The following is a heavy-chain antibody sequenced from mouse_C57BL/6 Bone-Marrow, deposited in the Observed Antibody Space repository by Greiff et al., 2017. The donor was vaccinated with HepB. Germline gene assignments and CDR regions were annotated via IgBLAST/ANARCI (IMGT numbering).Heavy chain of an antibody. CDR3: ARDYYDYDGPMDY. Sequence: EVKLVESGGGLVKPGGSLKLSCAASGFTFSSYAMSWVRQTPEKRLEWVATISDGGSYTYYPDNVKGRFTISRDNAKNNLYLQMSHLKSEDTAMYYCARDYYDYDGPMDYWGQGTSVTVSS. V-gene: IGHV5-4*01. D-gene: IGHD2-4*01. J-gene: IGHJ4*01. CDR1: GFTFSSYA. CDR2: ISDGGSYT.